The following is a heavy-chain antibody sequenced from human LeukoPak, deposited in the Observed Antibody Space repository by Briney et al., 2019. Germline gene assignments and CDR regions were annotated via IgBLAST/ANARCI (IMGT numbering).Heavy chain of an antibody. D-gene: IGHD5-18*01. CDR2: INHSGST. CDR1: GGSFSGYY. V-gene: IGHV4-34*01. J-gene: IGHJ3*02. CDR3: ARKTDTAMYVDAFDI. Sequence: SETLSLTCAVYGGSFSGYYWSWIRQPPGKGLEWIGEINHSGSTNYNPSLKSRVTLSVDTPKNQFSLKLSSVTAADTAVYYCARKTDTAMYVDAFDIWGQGTMVTVSS.